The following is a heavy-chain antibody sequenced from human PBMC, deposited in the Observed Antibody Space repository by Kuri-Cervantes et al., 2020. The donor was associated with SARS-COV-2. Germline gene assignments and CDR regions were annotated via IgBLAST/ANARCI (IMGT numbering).Heavy chain of an antibody. CDR1: GYSFSSYE. CDR2: LNPDTGNT. CDR3: ARDSGDWNPDGLDL. Sequence: ASVKVSCKASGYSFSSYEINWVRQAAGQGLEWMGWLNPDTGNTGNAKKFQGRVTMTTDTSINTAYMEVSSLSFEDTAIYYCARDSGDWNPDGLDLWGQGTLVTVSS. J-gene: IGHJ3*01. D-gene: IGHD1-1*01. V-gene: IGHV1-8*02.